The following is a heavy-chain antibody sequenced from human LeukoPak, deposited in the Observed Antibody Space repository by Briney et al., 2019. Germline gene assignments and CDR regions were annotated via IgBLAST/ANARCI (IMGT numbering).Heavy chain of an antibody. CDR2: ISGSGSST. CDR1: GFTFSIYA. V-gene: IGHV3-23*01. J-gene: IGHJ6*03. CDR3: AKSPIVIVPAAIRRYYYYYMDV. Sequence: PGGSLRLSCTASGFTFSIYAMSWVRQAPGKGLEWVSAISGSGSSTYYAGSVKGRFTISRDNSKNTLYLQMDSLRADDTAVYYCAKSPIVIVPAAIRRYYYYYMDVWGKGTTVTVSS. D-gene: IGHD2-2*02.